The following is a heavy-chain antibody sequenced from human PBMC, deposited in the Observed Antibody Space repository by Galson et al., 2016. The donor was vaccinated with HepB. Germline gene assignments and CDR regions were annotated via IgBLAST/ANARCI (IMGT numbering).Heavy chain of an antibody. CDR2: ISTYDDNT. D-gene: IGHD3-22*01. V-gene: IGHV1-18*01. CDR1: GYTFTSYG. Sequence: SVKVSCKASGYTFTSYGISWVRQAPGQGLEWMGWISTYDDNTEYAQKYQGRVSMTTDTSTSTAYMELRSLRSDDTAVYYCAKVEFYDTSGPTGGWFDPWGQGTLVTVSS. CDR3: AKVEFYDTSGPTGGWFDP. J-gene: IGHJ5*02.